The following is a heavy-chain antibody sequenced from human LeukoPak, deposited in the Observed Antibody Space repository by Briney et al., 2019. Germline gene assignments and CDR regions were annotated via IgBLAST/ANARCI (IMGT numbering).Heavy chain of an antibody. J-gene: IGHJ4*02. CDR3: ARDAKIAVAAKTYYFDY. V-gene: IGHV3-21*01. CDR1: GFTFSSYS. D-gene: IGHD6-19*01. Sequence: GGSLRLSCAASGFTFSSYSMNWVRQAPGKGLEWVSSISSSSSYIYYADSVKGRFTISRDNAKNSLYLQMNRLRAEDTAVYYCARDAKIAVAAKTYYFDYWGQGTLVTVSS. CDR2: ISSSSSYI.